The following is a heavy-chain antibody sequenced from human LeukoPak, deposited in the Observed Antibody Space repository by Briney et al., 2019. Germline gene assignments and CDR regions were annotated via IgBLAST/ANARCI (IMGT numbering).Heavy chain of an antibody. V-gene: IGHV3-74*01. CDR3: ARERTSGWDAFDT. J-gene: IGHJ5*02. D-gene: IGHD6-19*01. Sequence: GGSLRLSCAASGSTFSSFWMHWVRQAPGKGLVWVSRVNSVGSSTSYADSVKGRFTISRDNAKNTLYLQMNSLRAEDTAVYYCARERTSGWDAFDTWGQGTLVTVSS. CDR1: GSTFSSFW. CDR2: VNSVGSST.